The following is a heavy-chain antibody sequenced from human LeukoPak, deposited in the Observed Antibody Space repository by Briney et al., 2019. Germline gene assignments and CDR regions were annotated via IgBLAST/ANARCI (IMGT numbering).Heavy chain of an antibody. CDR1: GGSISSYY. V-gene: IGHV4-39*01. Sequence: SETLSLTCTVSGGSISSYYWGWIRQPPGKGLEWIGSIYYSGSTYYNPSLKSRVTISVDTSKNQFSLKLSSVTAADTAVYYCASNYYDSSGYYFPPGVDYWGQGTLVTVSS. D-gene: IGHD3-22*01. CDR3: ASNYYDSSGYYFPPGVDY. J-gene: IGHJ4*02. CDR2: IYYSGST.